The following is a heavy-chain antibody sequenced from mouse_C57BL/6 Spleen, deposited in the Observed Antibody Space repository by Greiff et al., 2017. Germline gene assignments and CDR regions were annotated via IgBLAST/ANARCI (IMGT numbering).Heavy chain of an antibody. CDR1: GYTFTSSD. CDR2: IYPRDGST. CDR3: ARRGLGYYSKGYAMDY. Sequence: QVQLQQSGPELVKPGASVKLSCKASGYTFTSSDINWVKPRPGTGLEWIGWIYPRDGSTKDNEKFKGKATLTVDTSSSTAYMELHSLTSEDSAVYFCARRGLGYYSKGYAMDYWGQGTSVTFSS. D-gene: IGHD2-5*01. V-gene: IGHV1-85*01. J-gene: IGHJ4*01.